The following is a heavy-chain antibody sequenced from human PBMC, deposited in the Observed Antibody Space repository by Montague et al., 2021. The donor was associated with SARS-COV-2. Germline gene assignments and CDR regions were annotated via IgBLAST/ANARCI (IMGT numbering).Heavy chain of an antibody. D-gene: IGHD6-19*01. J-gene: IGHJ4*02. CDR2: K. V-gene: IGHV6-1*01. Sequence: KDYAPSVSGRLTVNPDASKNEFSLDLNYVTPEDTAVYYCVRYSGWFYFDFWGQGTLVTVSS. CDR3: VRYSGWFYFDF.